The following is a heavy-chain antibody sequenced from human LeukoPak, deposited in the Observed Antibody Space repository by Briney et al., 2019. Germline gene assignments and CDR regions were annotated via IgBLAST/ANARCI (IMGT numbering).Heavy chain of an antibody. CDR2: ISSSSSYI. J-gene: IGHJ2*01. CDR1: GFNFDTYS. Sequence: GGSLRLSCAASGFNFDTYSMTWVRQAPGKGLEWVSSISSSSSYIYYADSVKGRFTISRDNAKNSLFLQMNSLRAEDTAVYYCARVKSAEWYFDLWGRGTLVTVSS. V-gene: IGHV3-21*01. CDR3: ARVKSAEWYFDL.